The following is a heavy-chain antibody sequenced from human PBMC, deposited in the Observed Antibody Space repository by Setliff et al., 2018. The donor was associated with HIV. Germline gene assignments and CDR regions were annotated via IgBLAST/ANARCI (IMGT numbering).Heavy chain of an antibody. Sequence: ASVKVSCKASGYRFTSYAISWVRQAPGQGLEWMGWISAHNGHTNYAQKFQGRVTVTWDTSINTAYMELSRLRSDDTAVYYCARAAAWEAAAMTRRFFDYWGPGVLVTVSS. CDR2: ISAHNGHT. D-gene: IGHD6-13*01. J-gene: IGHJ4*02. V-gene: IGHV1-18*01. CDR1: GYRFTSYA. CDR3: ARAAAWEAAAMTRRFFDY.